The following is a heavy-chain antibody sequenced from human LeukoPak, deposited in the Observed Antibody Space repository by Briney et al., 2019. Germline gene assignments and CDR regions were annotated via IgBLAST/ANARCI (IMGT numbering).Heavy chain of an antibody. Sequence: GGSLRLSCAASGFTFINAWMAWVRQAPGKGLEWVSYISSSGSTIYYADSVKGRFTISRDNAKNSLYLQMNSLRAEDTAVYYCARARRSDYYGSGSYRHWGQGTLATVSS. V-gene: IGHV3-48*04. J-gene: IGHJ4*02. CDR2: ISSSGSTI. CDR3: ARARRSDYYGSGSYRH. CDR1: GFTFINAW. D-gene: IGHD3-10*01.